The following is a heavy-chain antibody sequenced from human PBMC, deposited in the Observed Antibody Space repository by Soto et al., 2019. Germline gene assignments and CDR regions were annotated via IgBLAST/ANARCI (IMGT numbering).Heavy chain of an antibody. V-gene: IGHV1-3*01. J-gene: IGHJ5*02. CDR3: ARGPGELELISNGENWFDP. Sequence: ASVKVSCKASGYTFTSYAMHWVRQAPGQRLEWMGWINAGNGNTKYSQKFQGRVTITRDTSASTAYMELSSLRSEDTAVYYCARGPGELELISNGENWFDPWGQGTLVTVSS. CDR1: GYTFTSYA. CDR2: INAGNGNT. D-gene: IGHD1-7*01.